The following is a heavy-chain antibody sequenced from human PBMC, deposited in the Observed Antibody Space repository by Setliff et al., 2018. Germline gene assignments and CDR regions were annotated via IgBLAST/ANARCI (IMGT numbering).Heavy chain of an antibody. CDR1: GGSISNSTFY. CDR2: INYYGSIFDDGTTYST. J-gene: IGHJ4*02. D-gene: IGHD3-10*01. Sequence: PSETLSLTCTVSGGSISNSTFYWGWIRQPPGKGLEWIGSINYYGSIFDDGTTYSTNSNPSLKSRVTMSVDTSKNQFSLKLNSVTAADTATYYCARDQSYYASGSFTKWFDYWGQGALVTVSS. V-gene: IGHV4-39*07. CDR3: ARDQSYYASGSFTKWFDY.